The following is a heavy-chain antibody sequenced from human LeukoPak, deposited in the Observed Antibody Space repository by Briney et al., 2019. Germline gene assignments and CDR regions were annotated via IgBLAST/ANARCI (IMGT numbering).Heavy chain of an antibody. V-gene: IGHV5-51*01. CDR3: ARSPRPLTAARPSSWGWFDP. D-gene: IGHD6-6*01. CDR2: IYPGDSDT. Sequence: GESLKISCKGSGYSFTSYWIGWVRQMPGKGLEWTGIIYPGDSDTRYSPSFQGQVTISADKSISTAYLQWSSLKASDTAMYYCARSPRPLTAARPSSWGWFDPWGQGTQVTVSS. CDR1: GYSFTSYW. J-gene: IGHJ5*02.